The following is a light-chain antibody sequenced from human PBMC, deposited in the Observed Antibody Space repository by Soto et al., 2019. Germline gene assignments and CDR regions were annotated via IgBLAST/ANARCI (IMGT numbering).Light chain of an antibody. CDR1: QSVLYSSKNKNY. Sequence: DIVMTQSPDSLAVSLGERATINCQSSQSVLYSSKNKNYLAWYQQKPGQPPKLLIYWASTRESGVPDRFSGSGSGTDFTLTISSLQAEDVAVYYCQQYYSTPWTFGQGTKVDIK. J-gene: IGKJ1*01. CDR2: WAS. CDR3: QQYYSTPWT. V-gene: IGKV4-1*01.